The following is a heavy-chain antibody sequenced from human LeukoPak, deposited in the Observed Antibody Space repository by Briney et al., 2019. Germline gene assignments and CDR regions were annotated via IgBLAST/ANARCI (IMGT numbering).Heavy chain of an antibody. CDR3: ARVWVDYYGSGSYYNDGAAYFDY. V-gene: IGHV4-61*01. D-gene: IGHD3-10*01. J-gene: IGHJ4*02. CDR1: GGSVSSGSYY. Sequence: PSETLSLTCTVSGGSVSSGSYYWSWIRQPPGKGLEWIGYIYYSGSTNYNPSLKSRVTISVDTSKNQFSLKLSSVTAADTAVYYCARVWVDYYGSGSYYNDGAAYFDYWGQGALVTVSS. CDR2: IYYSGST.